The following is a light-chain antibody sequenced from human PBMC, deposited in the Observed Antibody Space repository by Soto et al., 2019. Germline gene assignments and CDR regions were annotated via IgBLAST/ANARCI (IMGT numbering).Light chain of an antibody. CDR1: SSDVGRYNY. Sequence: LTQPASVSGSPGQSITISCTGTSSDVGRYNYVSWYQHHPGKAPKLMISEVSNRPSGISNRFSGSKSGNTASLTISGLQAEDEADYYCSSYAITSTPIYVFGTGTKVTVL. CDR2: EVS. CDR3: SSYAITSTPIYV. V-gene: IGLV2-14*01. J-gene: IGLJ1*01.